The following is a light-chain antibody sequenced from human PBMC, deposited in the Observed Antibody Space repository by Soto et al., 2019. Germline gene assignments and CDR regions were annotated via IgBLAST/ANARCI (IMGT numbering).Light chain of an antibody. CDR2: GAS. Sequence: EVVLTQSPGTLSLSPGERATLSCRASQTVTSGYLAWYQQKPGQAPRLLIYGASTRATGIPDRFSGSGSGTDFALTISRLEPEDFAVYYCQQYGGSPRTFGQGTKV. CDR3: QQYGGSPRT. CDR1: QTVTSGY. J-gene: IGKJ1*01. V-gene: IGKV3-20*01.